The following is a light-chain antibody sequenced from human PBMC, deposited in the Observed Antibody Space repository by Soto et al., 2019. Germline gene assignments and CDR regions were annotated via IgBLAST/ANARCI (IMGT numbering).Light chain of an antibody. CDR2: GAS. J-gene: IGKJ1*01. CDR3: HQYHSSPT. V-gene: IGKV3-20*01. Sequence: DIVVTQPPATLSASPGERVTLSCRASQFVSSRLAWYQQRPGQVPRLLIYGASTRATGIPDRFSGSGSGTDFTLTIARLEPEDFAVFYCHQYHSSPTFGQGTKVDIK. CDR1: QFVSSR.